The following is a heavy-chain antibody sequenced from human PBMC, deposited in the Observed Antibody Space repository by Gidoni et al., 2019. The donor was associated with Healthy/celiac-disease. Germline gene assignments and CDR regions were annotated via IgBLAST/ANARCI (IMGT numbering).Heavy chain of an antibody. J-gene: IGHJ4*02. CDR2: IKQDGSEK. Sequence: GLEWVANIKQDGSEKYYVDSVKGRFTISRDNAKNSLYLQMNSLRAEDTAVYYCARDYDFWSGYPVCDYWGQGTLVTVSS. D-gene: IGHD3-3*01. CDR3: ARDYDFWSGYPVCDY. V-gene: IGHV3-7*01.